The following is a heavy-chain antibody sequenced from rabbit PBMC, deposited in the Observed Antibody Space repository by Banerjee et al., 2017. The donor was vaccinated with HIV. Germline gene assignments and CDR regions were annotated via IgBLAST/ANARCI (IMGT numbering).Heavy chain of an antibody. D-gene: IGHD7-1*01. CDR2: IDPVFGST. V-gene: IGHV1S45*01. CDR1: GLDFSSSYW. Sequence: EESGGDLVQPEGSLTLTCKASGLDFSSSYWICWVRQAPGKGLEWIGYIDPVFGSTYYASWAKGRFTISKTSSTTVTLQMTSLTAADTATYFCARRVGGSTTGYSGSTPLDLWGPGTLVTVS. CDR3: ARRVGGSTTGYSGSTPLDL. J-gene: IGHJ3*01.